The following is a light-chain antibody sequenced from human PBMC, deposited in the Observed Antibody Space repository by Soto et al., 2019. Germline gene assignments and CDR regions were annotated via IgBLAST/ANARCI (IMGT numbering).Light chain of an antibody. V-gene: IGKV1-27*01. CDR1: QGISNY. CDR3: ERYDTLPGT. J-gene: IGKJ3*01. Sequence: DIQMTQSPLSLSASVGDRVTITCRASQGISNYVAWYQQKPGKVPSLLIYAASMLQSGVPSRFNGSGSGTDFTLTISSLQPEDVATYYCERYDTLPGTFGPGTKVDI. CDR2: AAS.